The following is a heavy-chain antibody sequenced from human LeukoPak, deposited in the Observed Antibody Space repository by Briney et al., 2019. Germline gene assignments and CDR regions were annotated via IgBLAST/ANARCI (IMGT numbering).Heavy chain of an antibody. CDR2: IWHDGSNK. CDR3: ARVNGGIGWSGGLLDY. Sequence: GRSLRLSCAASGFTFSTYGIHWVRQAPGKGLQWVAVIWHDGSNKIYADSVKGRFTISRDNSRNTVSLQMDSLRVEDTAVYYCARVNGGIGWSGGLLDYSGQGTRVTVSS. J-gene: IGHJ4*02. D-gene: IGHD6-19*01. CDR1: GFTFSTYG. V-gene: IGHV3-33*01.